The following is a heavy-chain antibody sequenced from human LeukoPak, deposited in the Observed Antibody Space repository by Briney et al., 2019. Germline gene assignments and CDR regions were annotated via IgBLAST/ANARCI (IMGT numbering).Heavy chain of an antibody. CDR1: GGSISSYF. Sequence: SETLSLTCTVSGGSISSYFWSWIRQPPGKGLEWIGYIYYNGYTIYSPSLESRVTISVDTSKNQFSVRLSSVTAADTAVYYCARHADIGLFQHGMDVWGQGTTVTVSS. V-gene: IGHV4-59*08. D-gene: IGHD2/OR15-2a*01. J-gene: IGHJ6*02. CDR3: ARHADIGLFQHGMDV. CDR2: IYYNGYT.